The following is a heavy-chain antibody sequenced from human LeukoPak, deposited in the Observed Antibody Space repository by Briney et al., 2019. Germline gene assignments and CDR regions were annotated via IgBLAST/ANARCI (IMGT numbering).Heavy chain of an antibody. Sequence: GGSLRLSCAASGLTFSSHAMTWVRQAPGKGLEWVSAISGSGGSTYYGDSVKGRFTISRDNSKNTLYLQMNSLRAEDTAIYYCAKGSGYYNYYYYNMDVWGQGTRSPSP. D-gene: IGHD3-3*01. J-gene: IGHJ6*02. CDR1: GLTFSSHA. V-gene: IGHV3-23*02. CDR2: ISGSGGST. CDR3: AKGSGYYNYYYYNMDV.